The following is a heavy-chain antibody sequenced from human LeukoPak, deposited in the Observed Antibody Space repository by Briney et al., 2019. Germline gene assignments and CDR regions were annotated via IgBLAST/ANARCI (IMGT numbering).Heavy chain of an antibody. Sequence: PSETLSLTCSVPIDSITSYYWSWIRQPPGKGLEWIGFIYHSGNTNSNPSLTTRVTMSVDTSKTQITLRLSSVTAADTAVYYCAREEGIAAAGALEHWGQGILVTVSS. J-gene: IGHJ4*02. D-gene: IGHD6-13*01. CDR1: IDSITSYY. CDR3: AREEGIAAAGALEH. V-gene: IGHV4-59*01. CDR2: IYHSGNT.